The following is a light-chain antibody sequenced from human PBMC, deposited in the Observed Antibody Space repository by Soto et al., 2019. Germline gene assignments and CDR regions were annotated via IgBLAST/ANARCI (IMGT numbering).Light chain of an antibody. Sequence: EIVMTQSPATLSVSPGERATLSCRASQSVGRNLAWYQQEPGQAPRLLIYGAATRASGIPTRFSGSGSGTEFTLTISSLQSEDFGVYYCQQYAQWPSFAFGQGTQLEIK. CDR3: QQYAQWPSFA. CDR1: QSVGRN. J-gene: IGKJ2*01. CDR2: GAA. V-gene: IGKV3-15*01.